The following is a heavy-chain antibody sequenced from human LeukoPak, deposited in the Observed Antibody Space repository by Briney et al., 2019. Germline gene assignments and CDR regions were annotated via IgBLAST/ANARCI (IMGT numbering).Heavy chain of an antibody. Sequence: SETLSLTCTVSGGSISSGDYYWSWIRQPPGKGLEWIGYIYYSGSTYYNPSLKSRVTISVDTSKNQFSLKLSSVTAADTAVYYCARATLRGYDGSGDEAFDIWGQGTMVTVSS. CDR1: GGSISSGDYY. CDR3: ARATLRGYDGSGDEAFDI. J-gene: IGHJ3*02. D-gene: IGHD3-22*01. CDR2: IYYSGST. V-gene: IGHV4-30-4*08.